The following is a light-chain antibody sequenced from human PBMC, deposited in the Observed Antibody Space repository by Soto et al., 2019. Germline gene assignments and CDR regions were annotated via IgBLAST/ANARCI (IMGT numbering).Light chain of an antibody. CDR2: LAS. CDR1: QTISRY. CDR3: QQSYNTPT. Sequence: DIQMPQSPSSVSASVGDRVSITCRASQTISRYLNWYQQKPGKAPKLLIYLASNLQSGVSSRFSGGASGTDFTLTISSLQPEDSATYYCQQSYNTPTFGGGTKLEIK. J-gene: IGKJ4*01. V-gene: IGKV1-39*01.